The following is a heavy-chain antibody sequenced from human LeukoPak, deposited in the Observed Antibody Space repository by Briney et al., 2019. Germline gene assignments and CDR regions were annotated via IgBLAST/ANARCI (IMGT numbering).Heavy chain of an antibody. J-gene: IGHJ6*02. CDR3: AKELVYSSSWSYYYYGMDV. V-gene: IGHV3-30*18. D-gene: IGHD6-13*01. CDR2: ISCDGSNK. Sequence: HPGGSLRLSCAASGFTFSSYGMHWVRQAPGKGLEWVAVISCDGSNKYYADSVKGRFTISRDNSKNTLYLQMNSLRAEDTAVYYCAKELVYSSSWSYYYYGMDVWGQGTTVTVSS. CDR1: GFTFSSYG.